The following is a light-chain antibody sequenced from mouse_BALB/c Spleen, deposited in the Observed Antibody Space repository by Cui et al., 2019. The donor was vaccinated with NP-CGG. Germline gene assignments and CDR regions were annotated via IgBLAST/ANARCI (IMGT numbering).Light chain of an antibody. J-gene: IGLJ1*01. CDR1: TGAVTTGNY. Sequence: QAVVTQESALTTSPGETVTLTCRSRTGAVTTGNYANWVQEKPDHLFTGLIGGTNNRAPGVPARFSGSLIGDKAALTITGAQTEDEAIYFCALWYSNHWVFGGGTKLTVL. V-gene: IGLV1*01. CDR3: ALWYSNHWV. CDR2: GTN.